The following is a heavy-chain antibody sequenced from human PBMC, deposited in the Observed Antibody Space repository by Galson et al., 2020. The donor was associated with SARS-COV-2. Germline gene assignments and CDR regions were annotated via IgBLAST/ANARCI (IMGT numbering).Heavy chain of an antibody. D-gene: IGHD2-8*01. CDR3: VRDTRIILVYFYYYMDV. CDR2: ISSDSKYI. CDR1: GFAINAYR. J-gene: IGHJ6*03. Sequence: GGSLRLSCAASGFAINAYRMNWVRQAPGKGLEWVSSISSDSKYIYYADSVKGRFTISRDNARNSLYLQMNSLRAEDTSMYYCVRDTRIILVYFYYYMDVWGKGTAVTVS. V-gene: IGHV3-21*01.